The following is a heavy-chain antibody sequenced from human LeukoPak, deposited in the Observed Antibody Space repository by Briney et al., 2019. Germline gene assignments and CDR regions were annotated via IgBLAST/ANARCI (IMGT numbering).Heavy chain of an antibody. CDR1: GGSFSGYY. V-gene: IGHV4-34*01. J-gene: IGHJ5*02. Sequence: SETLSLTCAGYGGSFSGYYWSWIRQPPGKGLEWIGEINHSGSTNYNPSLKSRVTISVDTSKNQFSLKLSSVTAADTAVYYCARSLYASSNNWFDPWGQGTLVTVSS. CDR3: ARSLYASSNNWFDP. D-gene: IGHD6-19*01. CDR2: INHSGST.